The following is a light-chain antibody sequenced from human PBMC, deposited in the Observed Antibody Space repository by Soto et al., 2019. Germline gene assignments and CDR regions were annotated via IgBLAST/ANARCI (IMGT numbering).Light chain of an antibody. CDR2: GAS. CDR1: QSVSSSY. J-gene: IGKJ3*01. V-gene: IGKV3-20*01. CDR3: QQYGSSPPFT. Sequence: DIVLTQSPGNLSLSPGERATLSCRASQSVSSSYLAWYQQKPGQAPRLLIYGASSRATGIPDRFSCSGSGTDFTLTISRLEPEDFAVYYCQQYGSSPPFTFGPGTTVDIK.